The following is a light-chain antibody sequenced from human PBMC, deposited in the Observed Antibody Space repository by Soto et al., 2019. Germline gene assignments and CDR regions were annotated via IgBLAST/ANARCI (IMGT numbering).Light chain of an antibody. V-gene: IGKV1-27*01. CDR3: QKYNSAPFT. CDR1: QGIGVY. Sequence: DIQMTQSPSSLSASLGDRVTITCRASQGIGVYLAWFQQKPGKVPKLLIYAASALQSGVPSRFSGSGSGTDFTLTISSLQPDDIATYYCQKYNSAPFTFGGGTRVEIK. J-gene: IGKJ4*01. CDR2: AAS.